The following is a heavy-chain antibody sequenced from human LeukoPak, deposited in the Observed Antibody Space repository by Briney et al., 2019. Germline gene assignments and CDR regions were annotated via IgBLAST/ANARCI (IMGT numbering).Heavy chain of an antibody. V-gene: IGHV3-23*01. Sequence: GGSLRLSCAASGFTFSSYAMSWVRQAPGKGLEWVSAISGSGGSTYYADPVKGRFTISRDNSKNTLYLQMNSLRAEDTAVYYCAKGLYYDSSGPYYFDYWGQGTLVTVSS. CDR3: AKGLYYDSSGPYYFDY. D-gene: IGHD3-22*01. CDR1: GFTFSSYA. J-gene: IGHJ4*02. CDR2: ISGSGGST.